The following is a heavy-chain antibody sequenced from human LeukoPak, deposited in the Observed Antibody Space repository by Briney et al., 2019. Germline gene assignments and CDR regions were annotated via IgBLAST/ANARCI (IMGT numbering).Heavy chain of an antibody. CDR1: GGSISSYY. V-gene: IGHV4-59*08. Sequence: SETLSLTCTVSGGSISSYYWSWIRQPPGKGLEWIGYIYYSGSTNYNPSLKSRVTISVDTSKNQFSLKLSSVTAADTAVYYCARHGVGLRNFDYWGQGTLVTVSS. CDR2: IYYSGST. J-gene: IGHJ4*02. D-gene: IGHD3-16*01. CDR3: ARHGVGLRNFDY.